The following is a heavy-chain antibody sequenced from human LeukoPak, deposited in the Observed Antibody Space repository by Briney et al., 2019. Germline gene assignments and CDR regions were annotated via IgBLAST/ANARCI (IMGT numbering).Heavy chain of an antibody. J-gene: IGHJ6*02. CDR2: INHSGST. CDR1: GGSFSGYY. D-gene: IGHD2-2*01. Sequence: SETLSLTCAVYGGSFSGYYWSWIRQPPGKGLEWIGEINHSGSTNYNPSLKSRVTISVDTSKNQFSLKLSSVTAADTAVYYCARGRGLKDIVVVPASYYYGMDAWGQGTTVTVSS. CDR3: ARGRGLKDIVVVPASYYYGMDA. V-gene: IGHV4-34*01.